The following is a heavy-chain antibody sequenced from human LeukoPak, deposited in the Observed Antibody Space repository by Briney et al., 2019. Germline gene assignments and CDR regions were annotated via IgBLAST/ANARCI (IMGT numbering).Heavy chain of an antibody. CDR1: GGTFSSYP. J-gene: IGHJ4*02. CDR3: ARNSRVASTSGLNY. V-gene: IGHV1-69*13. Sequence: ASVKVSCKASGGTFSSYPFTWVRQAPAQGLEWMGEITPIFGAANYAQTFQGRVTITADESTSTVFMELSSLRSDDTAFYYCARNSRVASTSGLNYWGQGTLVTVSS. D-gene: IGHD4-23*01. CDR2: ITPIFGAA.